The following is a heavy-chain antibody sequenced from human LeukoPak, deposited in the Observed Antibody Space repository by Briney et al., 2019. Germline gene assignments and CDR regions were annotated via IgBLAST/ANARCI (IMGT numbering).Heavy chain of an antibody. CDR1: GYTFTSYY. CDR3: ARDLGSVGYCSGGSRYDRSNWFDP. J-gene: IGHJ5*02. CDR2: INPSGGST. Sequence: GASVKVSCKASGYTFTSYYMHWVRQAPGQGLEWMGIINPSGGSTSYAQKFQGRVTMTRDTSTSTVYMELSSLRSEDTAVYYCARDLGSVGYCSGGSRYDRSNWFDPWGQGTLVTVSS. V-gene: IGHV1-46*01. D-gene: IGHD2-15*01.